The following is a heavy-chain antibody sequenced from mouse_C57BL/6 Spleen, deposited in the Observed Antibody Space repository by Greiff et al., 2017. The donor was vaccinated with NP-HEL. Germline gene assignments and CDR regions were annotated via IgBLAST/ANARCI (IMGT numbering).Heavy chain of an antibody. V-gene: IGHV1-26*01. CDR2: INPNNGGT. CDR3: ADSNPYYYAMDY. D-gene: IGHD2-5*01. Sequence: VQLQQSGPELVKPGASVKISCKASGYTFTDYYMNWVKQSHGKSLEWIGDINPNNGGTSYNQKFKGKATLTEDKSSSTAYMELRSLTSEDSAVYYCADSNPYYYAMDYWGQGTSVTVSS. CDR1: GYTFTDYY. J-gene: IGHJ4*01.